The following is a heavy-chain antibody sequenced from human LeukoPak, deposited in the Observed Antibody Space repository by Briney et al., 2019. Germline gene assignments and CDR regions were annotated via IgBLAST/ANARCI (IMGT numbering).Heavy chain of an antibody. V-gene: IGHV4-34*01. CDR3: ARARTLQYYYGSGSYSGWFDP. CDR1: GGSFSGYC. J-gene: IGHJ5*02. Sequence: SETLPLTCAVYGGSFSGYCWSWIRQPPGKGLEWIGEINHSGSTNYNPSLKSRVTISVDTSKNQFSLKLSSVTAADTAVYYCARARTLQYYYGSGSYSGWFDPWGQGTLVTVSS. D-gene: IGHD3-10*01. CDR2: INHSGST.